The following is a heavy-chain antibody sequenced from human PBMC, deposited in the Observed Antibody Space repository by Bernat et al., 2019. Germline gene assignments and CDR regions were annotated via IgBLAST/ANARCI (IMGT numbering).Heavy chain of an antibody. CDR1: EFTFSNAW. CDR3: TTVTFQGNYWDY. D-gene: IGHD1-14*01. J-gene: IGHJ4*02. CDR2: IKSKTDVGTT. V-gene: IGHV3-15*01. Sequence: EVQLVESGGGLVKPGGSLRLSCAASEFTFSNAWMSWFRQAPGKGLEWVGRIKSKTDVGTTAYAAPVKGRFTISRDDSKNTLYLQMNSLKTEDTAVYYCTTVTFQGNYWDYWGQGTLVTVSS.